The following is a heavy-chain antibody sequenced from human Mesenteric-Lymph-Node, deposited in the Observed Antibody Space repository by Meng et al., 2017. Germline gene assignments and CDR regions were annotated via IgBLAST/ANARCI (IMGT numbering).Heavy chain of an antibody. Sequence: GESLKISCVASGFTFSSYGMHWVRQAPGKGLEWVAVIWYDGSNKYYADSVKGRFTISRDNSKNTLYLQMNSLRAEDTAVYYCARVDCSSTSCSYYYYYYGMDVWGQGTTVTVSS. CDR1: GFTFSSYG. D-gene: IGHD2-2*01. J-gene: IGHJ6*02. CDR2: IWYDGSNK. CDR3: ARVDCSSTSCSYYYYYYGMDV. V-gene: IGHV3-33*01.